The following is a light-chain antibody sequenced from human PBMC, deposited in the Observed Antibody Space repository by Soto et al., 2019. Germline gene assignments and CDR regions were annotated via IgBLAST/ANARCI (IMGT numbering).Light chain of an antibody. CDR3: QSYDSSLSGFYV. J-gene: IGLJ1*01. CDR2: GNS. V-gene: IGLV1-40*01. CDR1: SSNIVAGYD. Sequence: QSVLTQPPSVSGAPGQRVTISCNGSSSNIVAGYDVHWYQQLPGTAPKLLIYGNSNRPSGVPDRFSGSKSGTSASLAITGLQADDEADYYCQSYDSSLSGFYVFGTGTKLTVL.